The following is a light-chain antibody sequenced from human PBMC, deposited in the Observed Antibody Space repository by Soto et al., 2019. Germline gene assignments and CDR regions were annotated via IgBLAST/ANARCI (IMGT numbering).Light chain of an antibody. CDR1: QNIHSW. CDR2: EAS. V-gene: IGKV1-5*03. CDR3: QQYDNLPIT. Sequence: DIQMTQSPFTLSASVGDRVTITCRASQNIHSWLAWYHQKPGKAPNLLIYEASTLQNGVPSRFSGSGSGTEFTLTISSLQPDDFATYYCQQYDNLPITFGQGTRLEIK. J-gene: IGKJ5*01.